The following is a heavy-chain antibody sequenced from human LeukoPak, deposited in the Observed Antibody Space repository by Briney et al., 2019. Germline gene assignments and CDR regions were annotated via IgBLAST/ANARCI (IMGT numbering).Heavy chain of an antibody. CDR2: IGAYNGDT. Sequence: GASVKVSCKASGYTFTTYGFNWVRQAPGQGLEWMGWIGAYNGDTQYAQKLQGRVTMTTDTSTRTAYLELRSLSSDDTAVYYYARGHSESSLSFFDFWGQGTLVTVSS. D-gene: IGHD1-26*01. CDR1: GYTFTTYG. J-gene: IGHJ4*02. V-gene: IGHV1-18*01. CDR3: ARGHSESSLSFFDF.